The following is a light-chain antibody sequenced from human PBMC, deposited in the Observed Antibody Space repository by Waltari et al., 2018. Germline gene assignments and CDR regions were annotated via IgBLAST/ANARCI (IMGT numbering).Light chain of an antibody. CDR3: QQYYSNPYT. Sequence: DIVMTQSPDSLAVSLGERDTIDCKSSQSVLYTSNSLNYLAWYQQKPGQPPKLLIYWASTRESGVPDRFSGSGSGTDFTLTISSLQAEDVAVYYCQQYYSNPYTFGQGTKLEIK. V-gene: IGKV4-1*01. J-gene: IGKJ2*01. CDR2: WAS. CDR1: QSVLYTSNSLNY.